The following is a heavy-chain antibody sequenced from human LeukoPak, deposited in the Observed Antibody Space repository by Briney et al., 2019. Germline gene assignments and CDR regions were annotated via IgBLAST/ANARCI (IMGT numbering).Heavy chain of an antibody. Sequence: PGGSLRLPCAASGFTFSDYYMSWIRQAPGKGLEWVSYISSSSSSTNYADSVKGRFTISRDNAKNSLYLQMNSLRAEDTAVYYCARELLGSRNDYWGQGTLVTVSS. CDR3: ARELLGSRNDY. CDR1: GFTFSDYY. D-gene: IGHD2-8*02. CDR2: ISSSSSST. V-gene: IGHV3-11*05. J-gene: IGHJ4*02.